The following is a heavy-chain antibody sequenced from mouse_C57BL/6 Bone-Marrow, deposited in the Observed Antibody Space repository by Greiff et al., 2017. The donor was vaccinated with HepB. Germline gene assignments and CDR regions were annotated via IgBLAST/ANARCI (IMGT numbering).Heavy chain of an antibody. CDR1: GFTFSSYA. D-gene: IGHD6-1*01. V-gene: IGHV5-4*01. Sequence: EVHLVESGGGLVKPGGSLKLSCAASGFTFSSYAMSWVRQTPEKRLEWVATISDGGSYTYYPDNVKGRFTISRDNAKNNLYLQMSQLKSEDTAMYDCAGEPLCIDDWGQGATLAASS. CDR2: ISDGGSYT. CDR3: AGEPLCIDD. J-gene: IGHJ2*01.